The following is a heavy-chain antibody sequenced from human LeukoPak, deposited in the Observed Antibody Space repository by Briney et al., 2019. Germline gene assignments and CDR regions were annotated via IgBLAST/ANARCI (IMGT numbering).Heavy chain of an antibody. CDR1: GGSTSSYY. Sequence: PSETLSLTCTVSGGSTSSYYWSWIRQPPGKGLEWLGYIYYSGSTNYNPSLKSRVTISVGTSKNQFSLKLSSVTAADTAVYYCARGRGTGYSSSWSMGYFDYWGQGTLVTVSS. CDR2: IYYSGST. CDR3: ARGRGTGYSSSWSMGYFDY. D-gene: IGHD6-13*01. J-gene: IGHJ4*02. V-gene: IGHV4-59*01.